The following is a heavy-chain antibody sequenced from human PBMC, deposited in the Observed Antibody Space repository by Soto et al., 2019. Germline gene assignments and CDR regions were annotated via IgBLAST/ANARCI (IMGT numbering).Heavy chain of an antibody. J-gene: IGHJ4*02. V-gene: IGHV3-53*01. CDR2: ISGNGADT. Sequence: GGLRLSCAASGFTVSNNYMSWVRQAPGKGLEWVSAISGNGADTTYAASVRGRFTISRDNSKDTLYLQMNSLRAEYTAVYYCASSQDIYSSGWGSRFDYWGQGTLVTVSS. CDR3: ASSQDIYSSGWGSRFDY. D-gene: IGHD6-19*01. CDR1: GFTVSNNY.